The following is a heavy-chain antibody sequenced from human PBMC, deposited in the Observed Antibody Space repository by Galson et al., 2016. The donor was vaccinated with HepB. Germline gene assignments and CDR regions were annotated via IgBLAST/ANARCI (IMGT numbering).Heavy chain of an antibody. CDR3: ARRGAYGSSWYLGEPYWYFAL. V-gene: IGHV5-10-1*01. D-gene: IGHD6-13*01. CDR1: GYSFTNYW. Sequence: QSGAEVKKPGESLRISCKGSGYSFTNYWINWVRQMPGKGLEWMGRIDPSDSYTNYSPSFQGHVTISADKSISTAYLQWSSLKASDTDMYYCARRGAYGSSWYLGEPYWYFALWGRGTLVTVSS. CDR2: IDPSDSYT. J-gene: IGHJ2*01.